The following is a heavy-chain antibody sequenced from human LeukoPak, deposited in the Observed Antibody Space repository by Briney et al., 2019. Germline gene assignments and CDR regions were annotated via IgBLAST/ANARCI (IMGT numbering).Heavy chain of an antibody. J-gene: IGHJ4*02. Sequence: LPGRSLRLSCAASGFTFSSYSMNWVRQAPGKGLEWVSYISSSSSTIYYADSVKGRFTISRDNAKNSLYLQMNSLRAEDTAVYYCARDLTRSARYDFDFWGPGTLVTVSS. V-gene: IGHV3-48*01. CDR1: GFTFSSYS. D-gene: IGHD6-6*01. CDR2: ISSSSSTI. CDR3: ARDLTRSARYDFDF.